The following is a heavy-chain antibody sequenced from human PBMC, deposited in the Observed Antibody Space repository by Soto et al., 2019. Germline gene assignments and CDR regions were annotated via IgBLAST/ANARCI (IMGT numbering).Heavy chain of an antibody. CDR1: GYTFTNYW. CDR2: IYPGDSDT. CDR3: ARRARGNWFDP. J-gene: IGHJ5*02. Sequence: GESLKISCEGAGYTFTNYWIGWVRQMPGKGLEWMGIIYPGDSDTRYSPSFQGQVTFSADKSTRSAYLQWSSLKASDSAIYFCARRARGNWFDPWGQGTLVTVSS. V-gene: IGHV5-51*01.